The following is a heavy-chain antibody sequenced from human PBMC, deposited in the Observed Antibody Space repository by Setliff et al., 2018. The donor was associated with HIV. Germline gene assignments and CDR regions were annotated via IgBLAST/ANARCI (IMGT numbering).Heavy chain of an antibody. V-gene: IGHV1-24*01. J-gene: IGHJ4*02. Sequence: GASVKVSCKVSGYTLSELSMHWVRQAPGEGLEWMGGFDPEDGETIYAEKFQGRVTMTTDTSTGTAYMELRSLRSDDTAVYYCARVPYDSSGYYEYYFDYWGQGTLVTVSS. CDR3: ARVPYDSSGYYEYYFDY. D-gene: IGHD3-22*01. CDR1: GYTLSELS. CDR2: FDPEDGET.